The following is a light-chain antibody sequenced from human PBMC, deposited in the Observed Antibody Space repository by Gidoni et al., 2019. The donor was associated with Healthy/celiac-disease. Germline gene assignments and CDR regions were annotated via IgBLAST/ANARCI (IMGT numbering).Light chain of an antibody. Sequence: DIVMKQSPATLSVSPGDRATLSCRASQSVSSNLAWYQQKPGQAPRLLIYGASTRDTGIPARFSGSGSGTEFTLTISSLQSEDFAVYYCQQYNSGPFTFGAGTKVEIK. CDR3: QQYNSGPFT. CDR1: QSVSSN. V-gene: IGKV3-15*01. CDR2: GAS. J-gene: IGKJ3*01.